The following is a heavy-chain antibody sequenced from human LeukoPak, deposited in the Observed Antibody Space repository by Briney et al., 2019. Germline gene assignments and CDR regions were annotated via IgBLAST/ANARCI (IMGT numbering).Heavy chain of an antibody. CDR1: GFTFDDYA. J-gene: IGHJ4*02. CDR3: AKDIGSAATYYFDY. D-gene: IGHD6-13*01. Sequence: SLRLSCAASGFTFDDYAMHWVRQAPGKGLEWVSGISWNSGSIGYAHSVKGRFTISRDNAKNSLYLQMNSLRAEDTALYYCAKDIGSAATYYFDYWGQGTLVTVSS. V-gene: IGHV3-9*01. CDR2: ISWNSGSI.